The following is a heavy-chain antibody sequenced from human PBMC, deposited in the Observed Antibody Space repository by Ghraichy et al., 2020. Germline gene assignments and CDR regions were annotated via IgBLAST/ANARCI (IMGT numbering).Heavy chain of an antibody. CDR1: GGTFSSYA. D-gene: IGHD2-2*02. J-gene: IGHJ6*02. CDR3: ARDHIACSSTSCYRESGYYYYGMDV. CDR2: IIPIFGKA. Sequence: SVKVSCKASGGTFSSYAISWVRQAPGQGLEWMGGIIPIFGKANYAQKFQGRVTITADESTSTAYMELSSLRSEDTAVYYCARDHIACSSTSCYRESGYYYYGMDVWGQGTTVTVSS. V-gene: IGHV1-69*13.